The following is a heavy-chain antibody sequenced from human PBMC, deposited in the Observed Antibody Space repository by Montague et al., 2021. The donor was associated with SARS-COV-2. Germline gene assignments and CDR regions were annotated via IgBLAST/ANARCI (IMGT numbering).Heavy chain of an antibody. CDR3: ARSRANVPSRPGFDY. CDR1: GASVASGNFY. V-gene: IGHV4-61*01. CDR2: MYYTGHT. J-gene: IGHJ4*02. D-gene: IGHD6-6*01. Sequence: ETLSLTCTVYGASVASGNFYWSWIRQPPGKGLEWIGYMYYTGHTNYNPSLESRVTMPVDPSKNQFSLTLTSVTAADTAVYYCARSRANVPSRPGFDYWGQGALVTVSS.